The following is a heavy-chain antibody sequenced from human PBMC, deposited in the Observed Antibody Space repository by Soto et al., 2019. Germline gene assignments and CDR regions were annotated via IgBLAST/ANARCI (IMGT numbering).Heavy chain of an antibody. V-gene: IGHV3-11*06. CDR1: GFTFSDYY. Sequence: SLRLSCAASGFTFSDYYMSWIRQAPGKGLECISYISSSSGSTNYADSVKGRFTISRDNAKNSLYLQMSSLRAEDTAVYYCARDRGGYDRLYYYHGMDVWGQGTTVTVSS. CDR3: ARDRGGYDRLYYYHGMDV. D-gene: IGHD5-12*01. J-gene: IGHJ6*02. CDR2: ISSSSGST.